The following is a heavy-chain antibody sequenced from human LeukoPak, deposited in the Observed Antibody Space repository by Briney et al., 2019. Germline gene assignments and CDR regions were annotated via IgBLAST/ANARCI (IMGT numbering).Heavy chain of an antibody. D-gene: IGHD1-26*01. CDR2: IYYNGVS. J-gene: IGHJ4*02. CDR3: ARGYSGSYGRFDY. CDR1: GGSISGYY. Sequence: SETLSLTCTVSGGSISGYYWSWIRQPPGKGLEWIAYIYYNGVSNYNPSLKSRVIISVDSSKNQFSLKLTSVTAADTAVYYCARGYSGSYGRFDYWGQGTLVTVSS. V-gene: IGHV4-59*01.